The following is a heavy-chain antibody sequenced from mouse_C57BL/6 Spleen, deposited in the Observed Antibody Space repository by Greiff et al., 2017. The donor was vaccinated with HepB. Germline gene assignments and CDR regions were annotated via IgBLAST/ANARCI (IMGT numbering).Heavy chain of an antibody. CDR3: AGYSTYAMDY. J-gene: IGHJ4*01. V-gene: IGHV5-6*01. CDR2: ISSGGSYT. Sequence: VQLKESGGDLVKPGGSLKLSCAASGFTFSSYGMSWVRQTPDKRLEWVATISSGGSYTYYPDSVKGRFTISRDNAKNTLYLQMSSLKSEDTAMYYCAGYSTYAMDYWGQGTSVTVSS. D-gene: IGHD2-5*01. CDR1: GFTFSSYG.